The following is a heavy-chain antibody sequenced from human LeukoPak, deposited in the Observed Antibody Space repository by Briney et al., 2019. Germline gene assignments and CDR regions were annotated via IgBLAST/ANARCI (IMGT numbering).Heavy chain of an antibody. CDR2: INPSGGST. D-gene: IGHD5-18*01. CDR1: GYTFTIYY. CDR3: TREDVDTAMGGRMGGYYYYYMDV. J-gene: IGHJ6*03. Sequence: ASVTVSFTASGYTFTIYYMHWVRQAPGQGLEWMGIINPSGGSTSYAQKFQGRVTITRDISTSTVYMELSSLSSEDTAVYYCTREDVDTAMGGRMGGYYYYYMDVWGKGTTVTVSS. V-gene: IGHV1-46*01.